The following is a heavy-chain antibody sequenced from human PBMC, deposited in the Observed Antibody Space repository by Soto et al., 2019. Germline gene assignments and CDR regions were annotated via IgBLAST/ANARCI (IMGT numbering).Heavy chain of an antibody. V-gene: IGHV3-30*18. J-gene: IGHJ4*02. CDR2: ISYDGSNK. CDR1: GFTFSSYG. Sequence: QVQLVESGGGVVQPGRSLRLSCAASGFTFSSYGMHWVRQAPGKGLEWVAVISYDGSNKYYADSVKGRFTISRDNSKNALYLQMNSLRAEDTAVYYCAKDGPTQQRITIFGVVSFDYWGQGTLVTVSS. CDR3: AKDGPTQQRITIFGVVSFDY. D-gene: IGHD3-3*01.